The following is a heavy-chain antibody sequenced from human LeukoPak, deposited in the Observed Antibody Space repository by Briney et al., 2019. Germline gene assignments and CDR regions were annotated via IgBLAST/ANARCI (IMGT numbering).Heavy chain of an antibody. J-gene: IGHJ4*02. D-gene: IGHD1-26*01. CDR2: ISDSGGTT. Sequence: QPGGSLRLSCAASGFTFSSYAMSWVRQAPGKGLEWVSVISDSGGTTYYADSVKGRFTISRDNSKNTLYLQMNSLRAEDTAVYYCAKAPTIVGATSFDYWGQGTLVTVSS. V-gene: IGHV3-23*01. CDR1: GFTFSSYA. CDR3: AKAPTIVGATSFDY.